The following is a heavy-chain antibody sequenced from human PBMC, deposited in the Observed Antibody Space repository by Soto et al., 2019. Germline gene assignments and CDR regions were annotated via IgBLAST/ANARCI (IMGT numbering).Heavy chain of an antibody. CDR1: GFTFSTYG. D-gene: IGHD3-22*01. J-gene: IGHJ4*02. CDR2: IWYDGINK. Sequence: LRLSCAASGFTFSTYGMHWVRQAPGKGLEWVAVIWYDGINKYYADSVKGRFTISRDNSKNTLYLQMNSLRAEDTAVYYCAREPVTMIVVAPGYWGQGTLVTVSS. CDR3: AREPVTMIVVAPGY. V-gene: IGHV3-33*01.